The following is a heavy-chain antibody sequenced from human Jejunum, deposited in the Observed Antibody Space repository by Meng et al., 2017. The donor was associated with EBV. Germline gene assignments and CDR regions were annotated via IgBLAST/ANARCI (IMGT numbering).Heavy chain of an antibody. CDR1: GGSFNYYY. D-gene: IGHD6-19*01. V-gene: IGHV4-34*12. J-gene: IGHJ4*02. Sequence: QVQLQQLGAGLLNPSGTLSLTCAVYGGSFNYYYWTWIRQPPGKGLEWIGEIIHSGSTNYDPSLKSRVTISVDRSKNQFSLKLTSVTAADTAVYYCARKAVPGTFARPKFDYWGQGTLVTVSS. CDR2: IIHSGST. CDR3: ARKAVPGTFARPKFDY.